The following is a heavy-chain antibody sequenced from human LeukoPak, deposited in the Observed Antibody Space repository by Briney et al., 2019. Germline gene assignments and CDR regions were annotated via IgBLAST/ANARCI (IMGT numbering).Heavy chain of an antibody. D-gene: IGHD1-26*01. CDR1: GFTFSSYD. CDR3: AKGGARLHFYYFDY. J-gene: IGHJ4*02. CDR2: VRYDGSQK. Sequence: PGGSLRLSCAASGFTFSSYDMYWVRQAPGKGLDWVAFVRYDGSQKYYADSVKGRFTLSRDNSKNTLYLQMNSLRAEDTAVFYCAKGGARLHFYYFDYWGQGTLVTVSS. V-gene: IGHV3-30*02.